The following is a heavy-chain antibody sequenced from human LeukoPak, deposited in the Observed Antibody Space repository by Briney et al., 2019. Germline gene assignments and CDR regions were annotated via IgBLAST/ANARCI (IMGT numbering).Heavy chain of an antibody. CDR3: AREALRYGGNPEYFDY. Sequence: PSETLALTGTVSGGSTSSGDYYWSWIRQPPGKGLEWIGYIYYSGSTYYNPSLKSRVTISVDTSKNQFSLKLSSVTAADTAVYYCAREALRYGGNPEYFDYWGQGTLVTVSS. V-gene: IGHV4-30-4*01. J-gene: IGHJ4*02. CDR2: IYYSGST. D-gene: IGHD4-23*01. CDR1: GGSTSSGDYY.